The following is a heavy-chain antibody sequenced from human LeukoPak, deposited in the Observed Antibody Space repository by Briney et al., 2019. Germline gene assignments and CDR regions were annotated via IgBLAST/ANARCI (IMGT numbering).Heavy chain of an antibody. J-gene: IGHJ4*02. V-gene: IGHV3-48*04. Sequence: GGSLRLSCAASGFTFSSYSMNWVRQAPGKGLEWVSYISSSSSTIYYADSVKGRFTISRDNAKNSLYLQMNSLRAEDTAVYYCASRSVVGSFYYFDYWGQGTLVTVSS. D-gene: IGHD3-10*01. CDR3: ASRSVVGSFYYFDY. CDR1: GFTFSSYS. CDR2: ISSSSSTI.